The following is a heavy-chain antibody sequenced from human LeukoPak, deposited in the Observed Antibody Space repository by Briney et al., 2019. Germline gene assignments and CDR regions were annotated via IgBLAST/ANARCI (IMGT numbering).Heavy chain of an antibody. Sequence: GGSLRLSCAASGFTFSSYAMHWVRQAPGKGLEWVAVISYDGTNKYYADSVKGRFTISRDNSKNTLYLQINSLRAEDTALYNCGRDRGGPVKGWFAPWGQGSLVTVS. CDR1: GFTFSSYA. D-gene: IGHD4-17*01. J-gene: IGHJ5*02. CDR3: GRDRGGPVKGWFAP. V-gene: IGHV3-30*04. CDR2: ISYDGTNK.